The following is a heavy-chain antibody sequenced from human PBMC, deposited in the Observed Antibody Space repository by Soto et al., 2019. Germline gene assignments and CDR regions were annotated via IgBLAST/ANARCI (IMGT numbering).Heavy chain of an antibody. CDR2: IFHGGTT. J-gene: IGHJ4*02. V-gene: IGHV4-38-2*01. CDR1: RYSISSGYY. CDR3: ARHADSSSYYYPFDY. Sequence: TLSLTCFVSRYSISSGYYWDWIRQPPGKGLEWIGSIFHGGTTYYNPSLKSRLTISVDTSKNQFSLTLSSVTAADTAVYYCARHADSSSYYYPFDYWGQGSLVTVSS. D-gene: IGHD3-22*01.